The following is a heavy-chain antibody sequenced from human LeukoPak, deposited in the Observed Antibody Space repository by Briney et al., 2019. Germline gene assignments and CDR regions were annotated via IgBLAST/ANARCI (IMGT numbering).Heavy chain of an antibody. J-gene: IGHJ4*02. CDR2: ISWNSGSI. CDR1: GFTFDDYA. Sequence: GGSLRLSCAASGFTFDDYAMHWVRQDPGKGLEWVSGISWNSGSIGYADSVKGRFTISRDNAKNSLYLQMNSLRAEDTALYYCAKDGDSRGLTHFDYWGQGTLVTVSS. CDR3: AKDGDSRGLTHFDY. D-gene: IGHD1-20*01. V-gene: IGHV3-9*01.